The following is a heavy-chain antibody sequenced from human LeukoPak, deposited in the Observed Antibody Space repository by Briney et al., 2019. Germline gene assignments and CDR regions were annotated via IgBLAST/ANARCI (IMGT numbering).Heavy chain of an antibody. Sequence: PGGSLRLSCAASGFTFSSYAMSWVRQAPGKGLEWVSAISGSGGSTYYADSVKGRFTISRDNSQNTLYLQMNSLRAEDTAVYYCAKPIAVAGFFYYWGQGTLVTVSS. CDR3: AKPIAVAGFFYY. CDR1: GFTFSSYA. D-gene: IGHD6-19*01. V-gene: IGHV3-23*01. CDR2: ISGSGGST. J-gene: IGHJ4*02.